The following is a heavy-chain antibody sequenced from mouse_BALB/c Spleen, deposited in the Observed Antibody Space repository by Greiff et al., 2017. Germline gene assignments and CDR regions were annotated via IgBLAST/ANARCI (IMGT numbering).Heavy chain of an antibody. Sequence: QVQLQQSGPELVKPGASVKMSCKASGYTFTSYYIHWVKQRPGQGLEWIGWIYPGDGSTKYNEKFKGKTTLTADKSSSTAYMLLSSLTSEDSAIYFCANYGSYAMDYWGQGTSVTVSS. CDR3: ANYGSYAMDY. V-gene: IGHV1S56*01. CDR1: GYTFTSYY. D-gene: IGHD1-1*01. J-gene: IGHJ4*01. CDR2: IYPGDGST.